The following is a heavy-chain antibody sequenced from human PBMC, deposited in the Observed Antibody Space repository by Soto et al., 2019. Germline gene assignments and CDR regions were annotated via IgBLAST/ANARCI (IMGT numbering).Heavy chain of an antibody. CDR2: IRSKAYGGTT. CDR1: GFTFGDYA. CDR3: TRVCPSSGPDTAMGTLDY. D-gene: IGHD5-18*01. J-gene: IGHJ4*02. Sequence: HPGGSMNLSSTSSGFTFGDYAMSWFRQAPVKGLEGVGFIRSKAYGGTTEYAASVKGRFTISRDDSKSIAYLQMNSLKTEDTAVYYCTRVCPSSGPDTAMGTLDYWGQGTLVTVSS. V-gene: IGHV3-49*03.